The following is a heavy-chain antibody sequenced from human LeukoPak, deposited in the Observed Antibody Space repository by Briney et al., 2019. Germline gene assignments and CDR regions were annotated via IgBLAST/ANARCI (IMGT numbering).Heavy chain of an antibody. Sequence: GSLRLSCAASGFTFSDYYMSWIRQPPGKGLEWIGEINHSGSTNYNPSLKSRVTISVDTSKNQFSLKLSSVTAADTAVYYCARRRAAPYYYYGMDVWGQGTTVTVSS. V-gene: IGHV4-34*01. CDR2: INHSGST. CDR3: ARRRAAPYYYYGMDV. J-gene: IGHJ6*02. CDR1: GFTFSDYY. D-gene: IGHD2-15*01.